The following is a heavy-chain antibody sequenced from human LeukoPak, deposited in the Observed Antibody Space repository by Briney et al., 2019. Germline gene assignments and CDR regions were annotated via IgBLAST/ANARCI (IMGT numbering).Heavy chain of an antibody. Sequence: GASVKVSCKASGYTFTSYGISWVRQAPGQGLEWMGWISAYNGNTNYAQKLQGRVTMTTDTSTSTAYMELRSLRSDDTAVYYCARNVVGDCSGTSRYTDYWGQGTLVTVSS. V-gene: IGHV1-18*01. CDR2: ISAYNGNT. CDR3: ARNVVGDCSGTSRYTDY. D-gene: IGHD2-2*02. CDR1: GYTFTSYG. J-gene: IGHJ4*02.